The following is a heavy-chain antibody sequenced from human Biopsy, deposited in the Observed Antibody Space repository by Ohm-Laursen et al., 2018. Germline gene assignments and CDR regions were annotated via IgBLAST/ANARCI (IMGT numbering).Heavy chain of an antibody. D-gene: IGHD3-3*01. CDR1: GGSISDSTYH. Sequence: TLSLTCTVSGGSISDSTYHWGWIRQSPGKGLEWIGNIYYSGNTDYSPSLKSRVTISVDTSSNQFSPKLRSVTAADTAVYYCARQVDFWSGYVDYWGQGTLVAVSS. CDR2: IYYSGNT. J-gene: IGHJ4*02. CDR3: ARQVDFWSGYVDY. V-gene: IGHV4-39*01.